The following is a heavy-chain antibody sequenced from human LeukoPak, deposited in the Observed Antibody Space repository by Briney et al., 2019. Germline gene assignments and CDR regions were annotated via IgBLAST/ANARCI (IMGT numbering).Heavy chain of an antibody. CDR3: AKTLRTVAGTMDY. V-gene: IGHV3-11*01. Sequence: PGGSLRLSCAASTSDFNYYYMNWIRQAPGKGLEWLSYISDNGKTIFYADSVKGRFTISRDNAGKSLFLQMNSLRVEDTAVYYCAKTLRTVAGTMDYWGQGTLVTVSS. CDR2: ISDNGKTI. CDR1: TSDFNYYY. J-gene: IGHJ4*02. D-gene: IGHD6-19*01.